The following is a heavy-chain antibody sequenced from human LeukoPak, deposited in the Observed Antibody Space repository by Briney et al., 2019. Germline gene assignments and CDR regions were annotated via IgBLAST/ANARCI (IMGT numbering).Heavy chain of an antibody. CDR2: IYHSGST. V-gene: IGHV4-30-2*01. CDR1: GGSISSGGYY. Sequence: PSETLSLTCTVSGGSISSGGYYWSWIRQPPGKGLEWIGYIYHSGSTYYNPSLKSRVTISVDRSKNQFSLKLSSVTAADTAVYYCARGIAAAGREYYFDYWGQGTLVTVSS. J-gene: IGHJ4*02. D-gene: IGHD6-13*01. CDR3: ARGIAAAGREYYFDY.